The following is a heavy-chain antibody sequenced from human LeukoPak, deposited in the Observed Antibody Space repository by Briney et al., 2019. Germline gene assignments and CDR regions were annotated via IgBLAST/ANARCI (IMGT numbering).Heavy chain of an antibody. Sequence: PGGSLRLSCAASGFTVSSNYMSWVRQAPGKGLEWVSVIYSGGSTYYADSVKGRFTISRDNSKNTLYLQMNSLRAEDTAVYYCARPQQRTMVRGSAFDIWGQGTRVTVSS. CDR2: IYSGGST. D-gene: IGHD3-10*01. J-gene: IGHJ3*02. CDR1: GFTVSSNY. V-gene: IGHV3-53*01. CDR3: ARPQQRTMVRGSAFDI.